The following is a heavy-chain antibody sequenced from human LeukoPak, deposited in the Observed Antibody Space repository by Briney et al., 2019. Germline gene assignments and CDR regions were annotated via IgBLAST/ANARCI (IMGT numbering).Heavy chain of an antibody. V-gene: IGHV1-24*01. CDR1: GYTLTELS. D-gene: IGHD3-10*02. CDR3: ATVPTYYYGRGGDY. J-gene: IGHJ4*02. CDR2: FDPEDGET. Sequence: GASVKVSCKVSGYTLTELSMHWVRQAPGKGLEWMGGFDPEDGETIYAQKFQGRVTMTEDTSTDTAYMERSSLRSEDTAVYYCATVPTYYYGRGGDYWGQGTLVTVSS.